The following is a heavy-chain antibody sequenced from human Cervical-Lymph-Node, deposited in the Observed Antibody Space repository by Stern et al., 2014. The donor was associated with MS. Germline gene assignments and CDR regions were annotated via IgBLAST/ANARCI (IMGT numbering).Heavy chain of an antibody. J-gene: IGHJ5*02. Sequence: VQLVQSGAEVKKPGASVKVSCKASGYTFTSYAMQWVRQAPGQRLERIGWINAGNGNTKYSQKFQGRVTITRDTSASTAYMELSSLRSEDTAVYYCARMEYSSSWYANWFDPWGQGTLVTVSS. CDR2: INAGNGNT. D-gene: IGHD6-13*01. CDR3: ARMEYSSSWYANWFDP. CDR1: GYTFTSYA. V-gene: IGHV1-3*01.